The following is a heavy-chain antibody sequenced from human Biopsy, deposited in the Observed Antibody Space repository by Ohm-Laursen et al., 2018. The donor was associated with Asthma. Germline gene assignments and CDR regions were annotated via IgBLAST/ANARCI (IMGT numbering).Heavy chain of an antibody. J-gene: IGHJ5*02. Sequence: GASVKVSCKASEYTFIGYHLHWVRQAPGEGLEWMGRINPNGGATIYAQKFQGRVTMTRDTSISTAYMELSRLTSDDTAVYYCARVQKSPGDRWFDPWGQGTLVTVSS. V-gene: IGHV1-2*06. CDR3: ARVQKSPGDRWFDP. CDR2: INPNGGAT. D-gene: IGHD7-27*01. CDR1: EYTFIGYH.